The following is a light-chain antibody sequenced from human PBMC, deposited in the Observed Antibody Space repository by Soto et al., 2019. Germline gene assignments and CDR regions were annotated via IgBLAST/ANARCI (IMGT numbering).Light chain of an antibody. J-gene: IGKJ1*01. V-gene: IGKV3D-15*01. CDR3: QQYNNWPRT. CDR1: ESVSTN. CDR2: GAS. Sequence: EIEMTQSPATLSLAPGERVTLSCRASESVSTNLAWYQQKAGQAPRLLIYGASNRATGIPARFSGGGSGTEFTLTISSLQSEDFVVYYCQQYNNWPRTFGQGTKVDIK.